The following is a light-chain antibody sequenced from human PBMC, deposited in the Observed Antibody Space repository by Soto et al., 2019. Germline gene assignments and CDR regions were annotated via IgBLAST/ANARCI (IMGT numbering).Light chain of an antibody. CDR1: SSNIGSNT. CDR3: AAWDDSLNGHVV. Sequence: QSVLTQPPSASGTPGQRVTISCSGSSSNIGSNTVNWYQQLPGTAPKLLIYSNNQRPSGVPDRFSGSKSGTSASLAISGPQSEDEAGYYCAAWDDSLNGHVVFGGGTKVTVL. CDR2: SNN. V-gene: IGLV1-44*01. J-gene: IGLJ2*01.